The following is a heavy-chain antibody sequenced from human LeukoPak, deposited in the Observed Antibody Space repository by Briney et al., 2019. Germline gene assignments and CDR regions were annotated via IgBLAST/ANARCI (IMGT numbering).Heavy chain of an antibody. CDR2: RRGNGENT. CDR3: AKMRSKAYPYDGFDI. J-gene: IGHJ3*02. V-gene: IGHV3-23*01. Sequence: GGSLRLSCAASGFTVSSNSMSWVRQAPGKELEWVSARRGNGENTYYADSVKGRFSISGDNSRNTLYLQMNALRAEDTAVYYCAKMRSKAYPYDGFDIWGRGTMVTVSS. CDR1: GFTVSSNS. D-gene: IGHD3-10*01.